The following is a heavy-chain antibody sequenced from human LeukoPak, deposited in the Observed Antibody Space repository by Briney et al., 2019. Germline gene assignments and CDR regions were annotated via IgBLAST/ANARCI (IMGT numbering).Heavy chain of an antibody. CDR1: GYTLTELS. CDR3: ATDQPDPRGYSSFSSVFDI. Sequence: ASVKVSCKVSGYTLTELSMHWVRQAPGKGLEWMGGFDPEDGETIYAQKFQGRVTMTEYTSTDTAYMELSSLRSEDTAVYYCATDQPDPRGYSSFSSVFDIWGQGTMVTVSS. CDR2: FDPEDGET. J-gene: IGHJ3*02. D-gene: IGHD5-18*01. V-gene: IGHV1-24*01.